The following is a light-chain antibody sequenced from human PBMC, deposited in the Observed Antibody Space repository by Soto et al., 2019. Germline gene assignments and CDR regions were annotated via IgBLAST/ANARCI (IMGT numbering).Light chain of an antibody. V-gene: IGKV3-20*01. CDR1: QSVSSSY. Sequence: EIVLTQSPGTLSLSPGERATLSCRASQSVSSSYLAWYQQKPGQAPRLLIYGASSRPTGIPDRFGGSGSGTEFTLTITRLEPEDFAVYYCQQYGSSPWTFGQGTNVEIK. J-gene: IGKJ1*01. CDR2: GAS. CDR3: QQYGSSPWT.